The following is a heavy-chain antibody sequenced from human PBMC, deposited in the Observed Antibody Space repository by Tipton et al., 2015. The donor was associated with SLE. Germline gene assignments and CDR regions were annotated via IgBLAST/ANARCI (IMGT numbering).Heavy chain of an antibody. J-gene: IGHJ6*03. CDR3: ARREEAAASPYYYYYMDV. V-gene: IGHV3-48*03. Sequence: SLRLSCAASGFTFSSYEMNWVRQAPGKGLEWVSYISSSGSTIYYADSVKGRFTISRDNAKNSLYLQMNSLRAEDTAVYYCARREEAAASPYYYYYMDVWGKGTTVTASS. CDR1: GFTFSSYE. D-gene: IGHD6-13*01. CDR2: ISSSGSTI.